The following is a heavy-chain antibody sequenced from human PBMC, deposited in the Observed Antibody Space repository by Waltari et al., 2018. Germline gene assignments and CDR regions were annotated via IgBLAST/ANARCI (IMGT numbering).Heavy chain of an antibody. D-gene: IGHD3-3*01. Sequence: QVQLVQSGAEVKKPGSSVKVSCKASGGTFSSYAISWVRQAPGQGLEWMGGISPIFGTANYAQKFQGRVTITADESTSTAYMGLSSLRSEDTAVYYCARGLRFLEWLLYFDYWGQGTLVTVSS. CDR1: GGTFSSYA. J-gene: IGHJ4*02. CDR2: ISPIFGTA. CDR3: ARGLRFLEWLLYFDY. V-gene: IGHV1-69*01.